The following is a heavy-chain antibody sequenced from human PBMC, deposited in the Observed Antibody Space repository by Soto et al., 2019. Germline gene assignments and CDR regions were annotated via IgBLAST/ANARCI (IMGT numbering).Heavy chain of an antibody. CDR1: GFTFSNYG. CDR2: ISFDGSNK. CDR3: AKDLRSGRDYGDYDGKDY. D-gene: IGHD4-17*01. V-gene: IGHV3-30*18. Sequence: QPVGSLRLSCAASGFTFSNYGMHWVRQAPGKGLEWVAVISFDGSNKYYADSVKGRFTISRDNSKKTLYLQMISLRAEDTAVYYCAKDLRSGRDYGDYDGKDYWGQGTLVTVSS. J-gene: IGHJ4*02.